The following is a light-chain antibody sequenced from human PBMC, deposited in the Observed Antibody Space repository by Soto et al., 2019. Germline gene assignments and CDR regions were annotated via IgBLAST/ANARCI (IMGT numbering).Light chain of an antibody. CDR3: QQYDNLPRT. V-gene: IGKV1-33*01. CDR2: DAS. J-gene: IGKJ2*01. CDR1: QDISNY. Sequence: DIQMTQSPSSLSASVGGRVTITCQASQDISNYLSWFQQKPGKAPELLIHDASNLRTGVPSRFSGGGSGTDFTFTISSLQPEDIATYYCQQYDNLPRTFGQGTKLEIK.